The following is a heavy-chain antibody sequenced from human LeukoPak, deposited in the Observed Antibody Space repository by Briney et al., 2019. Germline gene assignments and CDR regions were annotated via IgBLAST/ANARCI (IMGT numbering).Heavy chain of an antibody. CDR2: ILNSGTTT. Sequence: GGSLRLSCASSGFTFSSYEMNWVRQAPGKGLEWVSYILNSGTTTYYADSVKGRFTISRDNAKNSLYLQMNSLRAEDTGVYYCARDPPDYWGQGILVTVSS. J-gene: IGHJ4*02. V-gene: IGHV3-48*03. CDR1: GFTFSSYE. CDR3: ARDPPDY.